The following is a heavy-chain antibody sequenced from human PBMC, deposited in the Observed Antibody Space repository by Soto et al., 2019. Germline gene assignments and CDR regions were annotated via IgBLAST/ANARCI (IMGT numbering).Heavy chain of an antibody. V-gene: IGHV3-15*01. CDR3: TTPSVVVPAARYYYYGMDV. CDR2: IKSKTDGGTT. D-gene: IGHD2-2*01. Sequence: GSLRLSCAASGFTFSNAWMSWVRQAPGKGLEWVGRIKSKTDGGTTDYAAPVKGRFTISRDDSKNTLYLQMNSLKTEDTAVYYCTTPSVVVPAARYYYYGMDVWGQGTTVTVSS. CDR1: GFTFSNAW. J-gene: IGHJ6*02.